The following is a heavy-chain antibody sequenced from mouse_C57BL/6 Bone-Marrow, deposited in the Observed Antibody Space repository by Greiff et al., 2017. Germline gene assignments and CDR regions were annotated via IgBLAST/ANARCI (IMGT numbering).Heavy chain of an antibody. CDR2: IHPNSGST. J-gene: IGHJ2*01. V-gene: IGHV1-64*01. CDR3: ARLWLLRGY. Sequence: QVQLKEPGAELVKPGASVKLSCKASGYTFTSYWMHWVKQRPGQGLEWIGMIHPNSGSTNYNEKFKSKATLTVDKSSSTAYMQLSSLTSEDSAVYYCARLWLLRGYWGQGTTLTVSS. D-gene: IGHD2-3*01. CDR1: GYTFTSYW.